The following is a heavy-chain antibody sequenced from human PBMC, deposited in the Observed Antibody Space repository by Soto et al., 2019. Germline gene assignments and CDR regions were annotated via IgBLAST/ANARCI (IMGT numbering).Heavy chain of an antibody. D-gene: IGHD3-10*01. J-gene: IGHJ4*02. V-gene: IGHV3-43*01. Sequence: GGSLRLSCAASGFTFDDYTMHWVRQAPGKGLEWVSLISWDGGSTYYADSVKGRFTISRDNSKNTLYLQMNSLRTEDTALYYCAKDGEYYYGSGSTEYYFDYWGQGTLVTVSS. CDR3: AKDGEYYYGSGSTEYYFDY. CDR1: GFTFDDYT. CDR2: ISWDGGST.